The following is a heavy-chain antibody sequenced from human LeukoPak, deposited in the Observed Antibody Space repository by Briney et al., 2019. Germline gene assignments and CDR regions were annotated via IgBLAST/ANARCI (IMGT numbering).Heavy chain of an antibody. V-gene: IGHV4-59*01. CDR2: IYYSGST. CDR1: GGSISSYY. CDR3: ARGGSYCDFWSGYYDYYYYMDV. J-gene: IGHJ6*03. D-gene: IGHD3-3*01. Sequence: SETLSLTCTVSGGSISSYYWSWIRQPLGKGLEWIGYIYYSGSTNYNPSLKSRVTISVDTSKNQFSLRLTSVTAADTAVYYCARGGSYCDFWSGYYDYYYYMDVWGKGTTVTVSS.